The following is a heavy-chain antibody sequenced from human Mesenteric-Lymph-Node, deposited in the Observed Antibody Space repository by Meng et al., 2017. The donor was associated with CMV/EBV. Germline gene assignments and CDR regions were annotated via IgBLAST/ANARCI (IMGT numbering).Heavy chain of an antibody. CDR3: ARQKPGLTDALDV. J-gene: IGHJ6*02. CDR2: INHSGST. Sequence: SETLSLTCAVYGGSFSGSHWSWIRQPPGKGLECIGEINHSGSTNYNPSLKSRVTMSVDTSKNQISLKLSSVTAADTAVYFCARQKPGLTDALDVWGQGTTVTVSS. V-gene: IGHV4-34*01. D-gene: IGHD1-14*01. CDR1: GGSFSGSH.